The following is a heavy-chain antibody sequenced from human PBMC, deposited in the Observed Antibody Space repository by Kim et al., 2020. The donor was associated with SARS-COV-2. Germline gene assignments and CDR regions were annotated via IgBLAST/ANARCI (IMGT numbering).Heavy chain of an antibody. V-gene: IGHV3-73*01. D-gene: IGHD2-2*02. Sequence: GGSLRLSCAASGFTFSGSAMHWVRQASGKGLEWVGRIRSKANSYATAYAASVKGRFTISRDDSKNTAYLQMNSLKTEDTAVYYCTRQVVPAAIGSFGYYYYYYGMDVWGQGTTVTVSS. CDR1: GFTFSGSA. CDR3: TRQVVPAAIGSFGYYYYYYGMDV. CDR2: IRSKANSYAT. J-gene: IGHJ6*02.